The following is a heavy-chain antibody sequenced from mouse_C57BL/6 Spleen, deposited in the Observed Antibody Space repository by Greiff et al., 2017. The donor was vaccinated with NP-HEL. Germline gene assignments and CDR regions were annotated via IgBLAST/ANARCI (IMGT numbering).Heavy chain of an antibody. V-gene: IGHV1-82*01. Sequence: QVQLKQSGPELVKPGASVKISCKASGYAFSSSWMNWVKQRPGKGLEWIGRIYPGDGDTNYNGKFKGKATLTADKSSSPAYMQLSSLTSEDSAVYFCARDYGSSRYYAMDYWGQGTSVTVSS. CDR1: GYAFSSSW. CDR2: IYPGDGDT. D-gene: IGHD1-1*01. CDR3: ARDYGSSRYYAMDY. J-gene: IGHJ4*01.